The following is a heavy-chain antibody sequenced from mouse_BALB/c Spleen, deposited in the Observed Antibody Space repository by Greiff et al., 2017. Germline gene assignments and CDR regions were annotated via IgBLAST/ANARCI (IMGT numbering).Heavy chain of an antibody. CDR3: ARRGYYDYDGFAY. J-gene: IGHJ3*01. V-gene: IGHV1-82*01. D-gene: IGHD2-4*01. CDR2: IYPGDGDT. CDR1: GYAFSSSW. Sequence: VQLQQSGPELVKPGASVKISCKASGYAFSSSWMNWVKQRPGQGLEWIGRIYPGDGDTNYNGKFKGKATLTADKSSSTAYMQLSSLTSVDSAVYFCARRGYYDYDGFAYWGQGTLVTVSA.